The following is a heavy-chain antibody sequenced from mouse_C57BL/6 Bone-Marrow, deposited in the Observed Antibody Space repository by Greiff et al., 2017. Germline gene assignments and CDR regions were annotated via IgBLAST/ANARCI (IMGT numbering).Heavy chain of an antibody. D-gene: IGHD1-1*01. J-gene: IGHJ1*03. CDR1: GFTFSSYA. CDR2: ISSGGDYI. Sequence: EVKLVESGAGLVKPGGSLKLSCAASGFTFSSYAMSWVRQTPEKRLEWVAYISSGGDYIYYADTVKGRFTISRDNARNTLYLQMSSLKSADTAMYYCTCDYSGSSWYFYGWGTGTTVTV. CDR3: TCDYSGSSWYFYG. V-gene: IGHV5-9-1*02.